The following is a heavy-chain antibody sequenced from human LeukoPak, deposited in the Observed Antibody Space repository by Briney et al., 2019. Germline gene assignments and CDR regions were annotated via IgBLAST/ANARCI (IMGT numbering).Heavy chain of an antibody. V-gene: IGHV3-48*01. J-gene: IGHJ4*01. Sequence: PGGSLRLSCAASGFNFIDYSMNWVRQAPGNGLEWISYIGISSGNTKYADSVKGRFTISRDKSRNSLYLQMNSLRVEDTAVYYCARDHRYAFDNWGHGTLVTVSS. CDR3: ARDHRYAFDN. CDR1: GFNFIDYS. D-gene: IGHD5-12*01. CDR2: IGISSGNT.